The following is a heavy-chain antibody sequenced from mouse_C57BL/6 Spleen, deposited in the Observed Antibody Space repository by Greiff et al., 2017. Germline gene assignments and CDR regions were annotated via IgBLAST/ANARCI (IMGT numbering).Heavy chain of an antibody. Sequence: VQLQQSGPELVKPGASVKISCKASGYSFTDYNMNWVKQSNGKSLEWIGVLNPNYGTTSYNQKFKGKATLTVDQSSSTAYMQLNSLTSEDSAVYYCAREGNPEDYYAMDCWGQGTSVTVSS. D-gene: IGHD2-1*01. V-gene: IGHV1-39*01. CDR1: GYSFTDYN. J-gene: IGHJ4*01. CDR3: AREGNPEDYYAMDC. CDR2: LNPNYGTT.